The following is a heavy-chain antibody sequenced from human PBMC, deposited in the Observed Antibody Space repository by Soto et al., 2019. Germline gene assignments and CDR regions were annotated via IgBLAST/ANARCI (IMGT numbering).Heavy chain of an antibody. CDR1: GGSFSGYY. CDR2: INHSGST. J-gene: IGHJ3*02. D-gene: IGHD3-16*01. CDR3: ARAARWAQWGDAFDI. Sequence: SETLSLTCAVYGGSFSGYYWSWIRQPPGKGLEWIGEINHSGSTNYNPSLKSRVTISVDTSKNQFSLNLSSLTAADTAVYYCARAARWAQWGDAFDIWGQGTMVTVSS. V-gene: IGHV4-34*01.